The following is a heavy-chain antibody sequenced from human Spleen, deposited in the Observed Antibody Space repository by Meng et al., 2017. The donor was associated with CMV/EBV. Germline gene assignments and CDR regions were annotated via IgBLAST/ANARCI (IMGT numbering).Heavy chain of an antibody. V-gene: IGHV3-30-3*02. J-gene: IGHJ6*02. CDR3: AKTTDCGGDCYPLSYYYGMDV. D-gene: IGHD2-21*01. CDR1: GFTFNSYA. CDR2: ISYDGSNK. Sequence: GGSLRLSCAASGFTFNSYAMHWVRQAPGKGLEWVAVISYDGSNKYYADSVKGRFTISRDNSKNTLYLQMNSLRAEDTAVYYCAKTTDCGGDCYPLSYYYGMDVWGQGTTVTVSS.